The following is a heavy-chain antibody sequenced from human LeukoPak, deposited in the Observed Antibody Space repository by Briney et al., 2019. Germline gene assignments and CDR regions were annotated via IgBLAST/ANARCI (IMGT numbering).Heavy chain of an antibody. V-gene: IGHV1-8*01. CDR1: GYTFTSYD. CDR2: MNPNSGNT. D-gene: IGHD5-18*01. J-gene: IGHJ6*03. CDR3: ARRIQLWSHHPYYSYYMDV. Sequence: ASVKVSCKASGYTFTSYDINWVRQATGQGLEWMGWMNPNSGNTGYAQKFQGRVTMTRNTSISTAYMELSSLRSEDTAVYYCARRIQLWSHHPYYSYYMDVWGKGTTVTVSS.